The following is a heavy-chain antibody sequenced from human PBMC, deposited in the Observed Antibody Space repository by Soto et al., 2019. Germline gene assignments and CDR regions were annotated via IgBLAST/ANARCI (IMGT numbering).Heavy chain of an antibody. J-gene: IGHJ6*02. Sequence: GGSLRLSCAASGFTFSSYGMHWVRQSPGKGLEWVAVIWYDGSNKYYADSVKGRFTISRDNSKNTLYLQMNSLRAEDTAVYYCARDPQDGMIGSMDVWGQGTTVTVSS. CDR1: GFTFSSYG. V-gene: IGHV3-33*01. D-gene: IGHD3-10*02. CDR2: IWYDGSNK. CDR3: ARDPQDGMIGSMDV.